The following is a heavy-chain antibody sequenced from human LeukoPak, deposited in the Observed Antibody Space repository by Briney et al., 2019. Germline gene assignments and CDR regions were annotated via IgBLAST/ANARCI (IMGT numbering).Heavy chain of an antibody. Sequence: PSETLSLTCTVSGGSISSYYWSWIRQPPGKGLEWIGYIYHSGCTNYNPSLKSRVTIPVDTSKNQFSLKLSSVTAADTAVYYCARGFHSSGWYAKYYFDYWGQGTLVTVSS. CDR3: ARGFHSSGWYAKYYFDY. V-gene: IGHV4-59*01. CDR1: GGSISSYY. CDR2: IYHSGCT. J-gene: IGHJ4*02. D-gene: IGHD6-19*01.